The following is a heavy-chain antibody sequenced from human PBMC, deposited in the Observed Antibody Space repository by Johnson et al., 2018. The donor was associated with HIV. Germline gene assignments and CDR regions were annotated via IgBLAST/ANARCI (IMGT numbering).Heavy chain of an antibody. V-gene: IGHV3-30*04. CDR1: AFTFSSYA. D-gene: IGHD5-18*01. CDR2: IRYDGSNK. CDR3: ARLPSGYSRDAFDI. Sequence: QVQLVESGGGVVQPGRSLRLSCAASAFTFSSYAMHWVRQAPGKGLEWVAFIRYDGSNKYYADSVKGRFTISRDNSKNTLYLQMNSLRPEDTAVYYCARLPSGYSRDAFDIWGQGTMVTVSS. J-gene: IGHJ3*02.